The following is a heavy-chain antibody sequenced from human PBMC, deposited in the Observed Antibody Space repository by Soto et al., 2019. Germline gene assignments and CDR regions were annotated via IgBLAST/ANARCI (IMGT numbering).Heavy chain of an antibody. D-gene: IGHD2-2*01. J-gene: IGHJ5*02. CDR3: ARRRGYCSSTSCYPNWFDP. Sequence: SETLSLTCAVYGGSFSGYYWSWIRQPPGKGLEWIGEINHSGSTNYNPSLKSRVTISVDTSKNQFSLKLSSVTAADTAVYYCARRRGYCSSTSCYPNWFDPWGQGTLVTVS. CDR2: INHSGST. V-gene: IGHV4-34*01. CDR1: GGSFSGYY.